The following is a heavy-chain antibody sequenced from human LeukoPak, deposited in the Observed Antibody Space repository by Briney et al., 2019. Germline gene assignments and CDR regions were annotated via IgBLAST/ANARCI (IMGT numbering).Heavy chain of an antibody. V-gene: IGHV4-34*01. Sequence: SETLSLTCAVYGGSFSGYYWSWIRQPPGKGLEWIGEINHSGSTDYNPSLKSRVTISVDTSKNQFSLKLSSVTAADTAVYYCARGRMVWFGELYYFDYWGQGTLVTVSS. J-gene: IGHJ4*02. CDR1: GGSFSGYY. CDR2: INHSGST. D-gene: IGHD3-10*01. CDR3: ARGRMVWFGELYYFDY.